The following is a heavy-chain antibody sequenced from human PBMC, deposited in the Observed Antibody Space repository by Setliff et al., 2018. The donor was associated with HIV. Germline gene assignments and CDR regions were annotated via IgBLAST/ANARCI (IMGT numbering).Heavy chain of an antibody. Sequence: ASVKVSCKASGYTFTNYYMHWVRQAPGQGPEWMGIINPSGGSTTYAQKFQGRVTMTRDTSTSTFYMELSRLRSDDTAVYYCARDCNPSWGQLVSWFDPWGQGTLVTVSS. V-gene: IGHV1-46*01. D-gene: IGHD6-6*01. CDR1: GYTFTNYY. CDR2: INPSGGST. J-gene: IGHJ5*02. CDR3: ARDCNPSWGQLVSWFDP.